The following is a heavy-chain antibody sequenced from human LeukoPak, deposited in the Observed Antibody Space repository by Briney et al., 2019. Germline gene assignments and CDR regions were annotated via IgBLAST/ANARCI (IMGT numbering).Heavy chain of an antibody. CDR2: IVGDSTIE. CDR1: GFAFNNDA. D-gene: IGHD5-18*01. V-gene: IGHV3-23*01. CDR3: ARQPYFYYYLDV. J-gene: IGHJ6*03. Sequence: PGGSLRLSCAASGFAFNNDAMTWVRQPPGKGLEWVSTIVGDSTIEYYADSVKSRFTISSDNSKTMLFLHMNSLRAEDTAIYCCARQPYFYYYLDVWGKGTTVTV.